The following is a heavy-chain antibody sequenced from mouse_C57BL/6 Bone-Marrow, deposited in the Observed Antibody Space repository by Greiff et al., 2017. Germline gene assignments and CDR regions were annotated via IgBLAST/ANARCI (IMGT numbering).Heavy chain of an antibody. CDR1: GFTFSSYA. Sequence: VNVVESGEGLVKPGGSLKLSCAASGFTFSSYAMSWVRQTPEKRLEWVAYISSGGDYIYYADTVKGRFTISRDNARNTLYLQRSSLKSEDTAMYYCTRDLGEDYWGQGTTLTVSS. V-gene: IGHV5-9-1*02. J-gene: IGHJ2*01. CDR3: TRDLGEDY. D-gene: IGHD4-1*01. CDR2: ISSGGDYI.